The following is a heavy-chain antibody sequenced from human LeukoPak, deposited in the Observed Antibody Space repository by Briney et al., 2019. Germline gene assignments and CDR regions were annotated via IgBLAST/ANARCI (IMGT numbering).Heavy chain of an antibody. CDR3: ARDSSEFRSLIPH. J-gene: IGHJ1*01. CDR1: GGTFSSYA. CDR2: IIPMFGTA. D-gene: IGHD2-21*01. V-gene: IGHV1-69*01. Sequence: ASVKVSRKASGGTFSSYAISWVRQAPGRGLEWMGGIIPMFGTAKYARKFQGRVTITADESTSTAYMELRSLRSEDTAVYYCARDSSEFRSLIPHWGQGTLVTVSS.